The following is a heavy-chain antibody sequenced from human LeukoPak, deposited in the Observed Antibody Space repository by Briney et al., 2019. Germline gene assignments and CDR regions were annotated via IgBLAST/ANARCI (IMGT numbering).Heavy chain of an antibody. J-gene: IGHJ4*02. CDR3: ARDPVRVRSPRIADPWAWRGPFDY. CDR1: GYTFTSYG. CDR2: ISAYNGNT. Sequence: EASVKVSCKASGYTFTSYGISWVRQAPGQGLEWMGWISAYNGNTNYAQRLQGRVTMTTDTSTSTAYMELRSLRSDDTAVYYCARDPVRVRSPRIADPWAWRGPFDYWGQGTLVTVSS. V-gene: IGHV1-18*01. D-gene: IGHD3-10*01.